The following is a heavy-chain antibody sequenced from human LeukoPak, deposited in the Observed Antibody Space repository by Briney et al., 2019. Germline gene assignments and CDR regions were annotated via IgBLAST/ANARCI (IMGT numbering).Heavy chain of an antibody. Sequence: PGGSLRLSCAASGFTFSSYSMNWVRQAPGKGLEWVSSISSSSSYIYYADSVKGRFTISRDNSKNTLYLQMNSLRAEDTAVYYCAKGAAAQQPSYYFDYWGQGTLVTVSS. CDR2: ISSSSSYI. J-gene: IGHJ4*02. CDR1: GFTFSSYS. D-gene: IGHD6-6*01. V-gene: IGHV3-21*04. CDR3: AKGAAAQQPSYYFDY.